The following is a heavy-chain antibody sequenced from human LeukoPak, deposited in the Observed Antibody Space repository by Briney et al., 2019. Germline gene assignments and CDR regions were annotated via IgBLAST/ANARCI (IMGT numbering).Heavy chain of an antibody. CDR2: INPNSGGT. D-gene: IGHD4-17*01. CDR3: ARDRPYGDEYYFDY. V-gene: IGHV1-2*02. J-gene: IGHJ4*02. Sequence: ASVKVSCKASGYTFTNYYIHWVRQAPGQGLEWMGWINPNSGGTNYAQKFQGRVTMTRDTSISTAYMELSRLRSDDTAVYYCARDRPYGDEYYFDYWGQGTLVTVSS. CDR1: GYTFTNYY.